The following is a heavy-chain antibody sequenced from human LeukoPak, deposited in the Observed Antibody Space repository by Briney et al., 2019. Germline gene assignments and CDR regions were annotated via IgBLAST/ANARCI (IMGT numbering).Heavy chain of an antibody. J-gene: IGHJ4*02. CDR3: ARPSSTAPPYYYDL. CDR2: MYYSGST. D-gene: IGHD3-16*01. V-gene: IGHV4-59*08. CDR1: GGSISNYY. Sequence: SETLSLTCSVSGGSISNYYWTWIRQPPGKGLEWIGYMYYSGSTNYNPSLKSRVTISVDTSKNQFSLKLSSVTAADTAVYYCARPSSTAPPYYYDLWGQGTLVTVSS.